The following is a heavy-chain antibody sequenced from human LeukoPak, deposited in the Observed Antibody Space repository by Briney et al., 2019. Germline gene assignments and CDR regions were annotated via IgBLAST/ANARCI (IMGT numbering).Heavy chain of an antibody. Sequence: PSETLSLTCTVSGGSISSSSYYWGWIRQPPGKGLEWIGSIYYSGSTYYNPSLKSRVTISVDTSKNQFSLKLSSVTAADTAVHYCARVQYNWNDDRGSAFDIWGQGTMVTVSS. J-gene: IGHJ3*02. CDR3: ARVQYNWNDDRGSAFDI. CDR2: IYYSGST. D-gene: IGHD1-1*01. CDR1: GGSISSSSYY. V-gene: IGHV4-39*07.